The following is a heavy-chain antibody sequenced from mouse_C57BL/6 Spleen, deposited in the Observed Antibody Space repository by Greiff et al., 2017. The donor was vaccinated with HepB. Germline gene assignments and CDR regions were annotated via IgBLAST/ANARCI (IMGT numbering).Heavy chain of an antibody. D-gene: IGHD1-1*01. J-gene: IGHJ3*01. CDR2: IYPGDGDT. Sequence: VQLQQSGPELVKPGASVKISCKASGYAFSSSWMNWVKQRPGKGLEWIGRIYPGDGDTNYNGKFKGKATLTADKSSSTAYMQLSSLTSEDSAVYFCARGRGGYGSLAWFAYWGQGTLVTVSA. CDR1: GYAFSSSW. CDR3: ARGRGGYGSLAWFAY. V-gene: IGHV1-82*01.